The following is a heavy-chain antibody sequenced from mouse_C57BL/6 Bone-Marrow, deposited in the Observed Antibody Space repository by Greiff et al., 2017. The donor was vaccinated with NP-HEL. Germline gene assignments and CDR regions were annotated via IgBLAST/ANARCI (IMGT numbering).Heavy chain of an antibody. J-gene: IGHJ4*01. CDR3: ARTAYYYAMDY. CDR1: GYAFSSYW. CDR2: IYPGDGDT. V-gene: IGHV1-80*01. Sequence: QVQLQQSGAELVKPGASVKISCKASGYAFSSYWMNWVKQRPGKGLEWIGQIYPGDGDTTYNGKFKGKATRTADKSSSTAYMQLSSLTSEDSAVYFCARTAYYYAMDYWGQGTSVTVSS.